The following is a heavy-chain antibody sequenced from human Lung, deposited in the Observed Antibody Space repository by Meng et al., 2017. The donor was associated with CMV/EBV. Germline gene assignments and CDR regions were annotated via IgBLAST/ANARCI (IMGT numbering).Heavy chain of an antibody. J-gene: IGHJ6*01. V-gene: IGHV1-2*02. CDR2: INPNSGDT. CDR3: ARGPIIMIEVAPYGMDV. CDR1: GYTFTAHY. Sequence: ASXXVSXKASGYTFTAHYFHWVRQAPGQGLEWMGWINPNSGDTNYPQKFQGRVTMTMDTSISTAHMELSRLRSDDTAMYYCARGPIIMIEVAPYGMDVWGQGTTVTVSS. D-gene: IGHD3-22*01.